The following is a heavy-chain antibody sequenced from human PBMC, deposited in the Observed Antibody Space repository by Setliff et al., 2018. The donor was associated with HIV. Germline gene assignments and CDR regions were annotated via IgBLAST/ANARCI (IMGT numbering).Heavy chain of an antibody. CDR2: IIPILGIG. Sequence: ASVKVSCKASGGTFSSYAISWVRQAPGQGLEWMGGIIPILGIGNDEQAQKFKGRVTFTADKSTSTVYMELSSLRSEDTAVYYCARCGAGEWHLYMDVWGKGTAVTVSS. CDR1: GGTFSSYA. D-gene: IGHD3-16*01. CDR3: ARCGAGEWHLYMDV. V-gene: IGHV1-69*10. J-gene: IGHJ6*03.